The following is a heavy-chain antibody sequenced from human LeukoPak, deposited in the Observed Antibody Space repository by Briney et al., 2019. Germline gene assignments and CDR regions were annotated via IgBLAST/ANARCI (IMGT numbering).Heavy chain of an antibody. V-gene: IGHV4-39*07. CDR1: GGSISSSSYY. D-gene: IGHD6-6*01. CDR2: IYYSGST. J-gene: IGHJ4*02. Sequence: PSETLSLTCTVSGGSISSSSYYWGWIRQPPGKGLEWIGSIYYSGSTYYNPSLKSRVTISVDTSKNQFSLKLSSVTAADTAVYYCARESTYSSSSSFDYWGQGTLVTVSS. CDR3: ARESTYSSSSSFDY.